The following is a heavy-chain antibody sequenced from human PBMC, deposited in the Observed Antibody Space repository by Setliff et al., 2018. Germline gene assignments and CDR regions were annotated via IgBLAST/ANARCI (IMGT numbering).Heavy chain of an antibody. CDR1: GDYISSQY. Sequence: SETLSLTCTVSGDYISSQYWSWIRQPPGXXXXXXXXXXXXXXXDYXXXLKSRVTISEDTSRSQFSLKLTSVITADTAVYYCALGDHYPFYYDYWGLGTLGTVSS. CDR3: ALGDHYPFYYDY. V-gene: IGHV4-59*11. J-gene: IGHJ4*02. CDR2: XXXXXXX. D-gene: IGHD2-21*01.